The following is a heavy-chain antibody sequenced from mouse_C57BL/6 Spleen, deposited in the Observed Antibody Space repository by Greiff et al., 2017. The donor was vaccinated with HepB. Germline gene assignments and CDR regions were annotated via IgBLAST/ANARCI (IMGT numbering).Heavy chain of an antibody. CDR2: ISSGSSTI. CDR3: ARSSGYYFDY. CDR1: GFTFSDYG. J-gene: IGHJ2*01. D-gene: IGHD3-2*02. Sequence: EVHLVESGGGLVKPGGSLKLSCAASGFTFSDYGMHWVRQAPEKGLEWVAYISSGSSTIYYADTVKGRFTISRDNAKNTLFLQMTSLRSEDTAMYYCARSSGYYFDYWGQGTTLTVSS. V-gene: IGHV5-17*01.